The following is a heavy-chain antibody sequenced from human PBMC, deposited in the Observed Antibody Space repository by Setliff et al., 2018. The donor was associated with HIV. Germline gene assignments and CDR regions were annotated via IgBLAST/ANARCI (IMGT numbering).Heavy chain of an antibody. J-gene: IGHJ2*01. CDR1: GYTFTQSD. V-gene: IGHV1-8*03. CDR3: ARSGPRDHDFWYDQSRRYFDL. Sequence: GASVKVSCKASGYTFTQSDINWVRQATGQSREWMGWMNPKSGNTGYKQTFQERITITRDTSINTIHMELKSLTSEDTAVYYCARSGPRDHDFWYDQSRRYFDLWGRGTLVTVSS. CDR2: MNPKSGNT. D-gene: IGHD3-3*01.